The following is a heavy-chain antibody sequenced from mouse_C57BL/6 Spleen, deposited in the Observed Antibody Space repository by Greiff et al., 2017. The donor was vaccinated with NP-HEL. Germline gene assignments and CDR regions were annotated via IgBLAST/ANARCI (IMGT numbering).Heavy chain of an antibody. CDR3: ARSGYGNYWYFDV. CDR2: INPNNGGT. V-gene: IGHV1-18*01. J-gene: IGHJ1*03. CDR1: GYTFTDYN. D-gene: IGHD2-1*01. Sequence: EVQRVESGPELVKPGASVKIPCKASGYTFTDYNMDWVKQSHGKSLEWIGDINPNNGGTIYNQKFKGKATLTVDKSSSTAYMELRSLTSEDTAVYYCARSGYGNYWYFDVWGTGTTVTVSS.